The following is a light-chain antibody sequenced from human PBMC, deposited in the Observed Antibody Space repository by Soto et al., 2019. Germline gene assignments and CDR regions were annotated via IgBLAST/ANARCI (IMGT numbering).Light chain of an antibody. Sequence: QSVLTQPRSVSGSPGQSVAISCTGTTSDVGGYDYVSWYQQHPGKAPELIIFDVTKRPSGVPDRFSGSKSGNTASLTISGLQAEDEADYFRCSHPGDFYVFGSGTKVTVL. CDR2: DVT. CDR3: CSHPGDFYV. CDR1: TSDVGGYDY. J-gene: IGLJ1*01. V-gene: IGLV2-11*01.